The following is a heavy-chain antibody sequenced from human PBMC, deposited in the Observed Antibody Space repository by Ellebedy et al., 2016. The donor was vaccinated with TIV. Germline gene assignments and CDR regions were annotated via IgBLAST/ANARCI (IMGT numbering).Heavy chain of an antibody. V-gene: IGHV3-7*03. Sequence: GGSLRLXCAASGFTFSSYALHWVRQAPGKGLEWVANIKQDGSEKYSVDSVKGRFTISRDNAKKSLYLQMSSLTVDDTAVYYCTREGRVGFDYWGQGTLVTVSS. D-gene: IGHD3-10*01. CDR2: IKQDGSEK. J-gene: IGHJ4*02. CDR3: TREGRVGFDY. CDR1: GFTFSSYA.